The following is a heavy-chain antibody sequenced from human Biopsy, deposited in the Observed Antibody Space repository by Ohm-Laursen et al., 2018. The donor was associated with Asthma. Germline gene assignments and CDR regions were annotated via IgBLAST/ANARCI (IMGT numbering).Heavy chain of an antibody. J-gene: IGHJ3*01. CDR2: INAGDGNT. Sequence: SVKVSCNASGYTFIHFAIHWVRQAPGQRLEWMGRINAGDGNTKYSQKFQGRVTITRDTSASTAYMDLRSLRSEDTAMYYCARTYYDFLTGQVNDAFALWGQGTMVTVSS. CDR1: GYTFIHFA. V-gene: IGHV1-3*01. D-gene: IGHD3-9*01. CDR3: ARTYYDFLTGQVNDAFAL.